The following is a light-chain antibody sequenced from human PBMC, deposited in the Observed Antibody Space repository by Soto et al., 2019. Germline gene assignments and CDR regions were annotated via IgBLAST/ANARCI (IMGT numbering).Light chain of an antibody. V-gene: IGLV4-69*01. CDR1: SRHSSYA. CDR2: LNSDGRH. J-gene: IGLJ2*01. CDR3: QTWGTGILV. Sequence: QSVLTQSPSASASLGASVKLTCTLSSRHSSYAIAWHQQQPEKGPRYLMKLNSDGRHTKGDGIPDRFSGSSSGTERYLTIYSLQSEDEADYYCQTWGTGILVFGGGTKLTVL.